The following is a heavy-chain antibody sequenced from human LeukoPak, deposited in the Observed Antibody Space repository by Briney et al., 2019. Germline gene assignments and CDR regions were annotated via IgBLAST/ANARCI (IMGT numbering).Heavy chain of an antibody. V-gene: IGHV3-21*01. J-gene: IGHJ6*03. CDR3: ARATWGIAVAGADYYYYMDV. CDR1: GFIFSHHG. Sequence: GGTLRLSCATSGFIFSHHGMNWVRQAPGKGLEWVSSISTSSTYIYYADSMKGRFTISRDNAKNSPYLQMNSLRAEDTAVYYCARATWGIAVAGADYYYYMDVWGKGTTVTVSS. D-gene: IGHD6-19*01. CDR2: ISTSSTYI.